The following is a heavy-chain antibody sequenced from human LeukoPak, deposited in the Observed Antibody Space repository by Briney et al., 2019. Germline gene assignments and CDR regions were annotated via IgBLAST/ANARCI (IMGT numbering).Heavy chain of an antibody. CDR1: GFTFSSYA. Sequence: PGGSLRLSCAASGFTFSSYAMNWVRQAPGKGLEWVAVISYDGSNKYYADSVKGRFTISRDNSKNTLYLQMNGLRAEDTAVYYCARSKPGPNYDSSGPASFLDYWGQGTLVTVSS. V-gene: IGHV3-30*04. CDR2: ISYDGSNK. J-gene: IGHJ4*02. CDR3: ARSKPGPNYDSSGPASFLDY. D-gene: IGHD3-22*01.